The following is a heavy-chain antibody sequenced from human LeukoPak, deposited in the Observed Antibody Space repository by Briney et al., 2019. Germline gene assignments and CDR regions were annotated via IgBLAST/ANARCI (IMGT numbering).Heavy chain of an antibody. J-gene: IGHJ4*02. CDR1: GFTCSRYE. Sequence: KPVGLRRRTCATSGFTCSRYEMNWVRQAPRKGLEWVSYISSGSTIYYADSVKGRFTISRDNAKTSLYLQMNSLRAEDTAVYYCAREEWFGESTGYGYWGQGTLVTVSS. D-gene: IGHD3-10*01. CDR2: ISSGSTI. CDR3: AREEWFGESTGYGY. V-gene: IGHV3-48*03.